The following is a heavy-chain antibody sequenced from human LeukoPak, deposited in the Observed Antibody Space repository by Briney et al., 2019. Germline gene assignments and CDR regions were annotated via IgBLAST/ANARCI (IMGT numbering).Heavy chain of an antibody. D-gene: IGHD2-2*01. J-gene: IGHJ6*02. CDR1: GGTFSSYA. V-gene: IGHV1-69*04. CDR3: ALHQGDIVVVPAARHGMDV. CDR2: IIPILGIA. Sequence: SVKVSCKASGGTFSSYAISWVRQAPGQGPEWMGRIIPILGIANYAQKFQGRVTITADKSTSTAYMELSSLRSEDTAVYYCALHQGDIVVVPAARHGMDVWGQGTTVTVSS.